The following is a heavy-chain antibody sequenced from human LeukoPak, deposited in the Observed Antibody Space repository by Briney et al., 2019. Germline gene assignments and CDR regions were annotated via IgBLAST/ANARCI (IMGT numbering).Heavy chain of an antibody. CDR1: GFTFSSYG. D-gene: IGHD3-3*01. V-gene: IGHV3-30*18. J-gene: IGHJ4*02. Sequence: GGSLGLSCAASGFTFSSYGMHWVRQAPGKGLEWVAVISYDGSNKYYADSVKGRFTISRDNSKNTLYLQMNSQRAEDTAVYYCAKDLSISQYPRFCTALDYWGQGTLVTVSS. CDR3: AKDLSISQYPRFCTALDY. CDR2: ISYDGSNK.